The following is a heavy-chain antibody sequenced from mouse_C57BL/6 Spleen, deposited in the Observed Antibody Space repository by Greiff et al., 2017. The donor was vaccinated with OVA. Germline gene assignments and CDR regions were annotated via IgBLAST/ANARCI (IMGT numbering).Heavy chain of an antibody. CDR1: GYTFTSYW. CDR2: IDPSDSYT. J-gene: IGHJ4*01. D-gene: IGHD1-1*01. Sequence: QVQLQQPGAELVMPGASVKLSCKASGYTFTSYWMHWVKQRPGQGLEWIGEIDPSDSYTNYNQQFKGKSTLTVDKSSSTAYMQLSSLTSEDSAVYYCARRGSSHYYAMDYWGQGTSVTVSS. CDR3: ARRGSSHYYAMDY. V-gene: IGHV1-69*01.